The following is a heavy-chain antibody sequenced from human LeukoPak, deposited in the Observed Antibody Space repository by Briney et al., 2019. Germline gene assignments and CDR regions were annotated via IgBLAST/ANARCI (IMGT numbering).Heavy chain of an antibody. D-gene: IGHD3-9*01. CDR1: GFTFSSYG. Sequence: PGGSLRLSCAASGFTFSSYGIHWVRQAPGKGLEWAALIWYDGSNKYYADSVKGRFTISRDNSKNTLYLQMNSLRAEDTAVYYCAKDHYDVLTGTTYYFDHWGRGTLVTVSS. CDR3: AKDHYDVLTGTTYYFDH. V-gene: IGHV3-33*06. J-gene: IGHJ4*02. CDR2: IWYDGSNK.